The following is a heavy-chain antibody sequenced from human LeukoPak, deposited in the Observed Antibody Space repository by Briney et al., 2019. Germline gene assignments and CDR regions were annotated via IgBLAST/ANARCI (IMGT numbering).Heavy chain of an antibody. CDR1: GGSFSGYY. CDR3: ARLWFRRTGWFDP. CDR2: INHSGST. J-gene: IGHJ5*02. V-gene: IGHV4-34*01. D-gene: IGHD3/OR15-3a*01. Sequence: SETLSLTCAVYGGSFSGYYWSWIRQPPGKGLEWIGEINHSGSTNYNPSLKSRVTILVDTSKNQFSLKLSSVTAADTAVYYCARLWFRRTGWFDPWGQGTLVTISS.